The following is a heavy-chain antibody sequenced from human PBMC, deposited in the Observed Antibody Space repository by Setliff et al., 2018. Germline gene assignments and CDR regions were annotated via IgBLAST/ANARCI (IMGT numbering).Heavy chain of an antibody. J-gene: IGHJ6*03. CDR3: AREGVDTRSSTDYRYYMDV. Sequence: PGGSLRLSCATSGFTFSSYAMSWVRQAPGKGLEWVSGIKWSGASTGYADSVKGRFTISRDNAENSLYLQMTSLRAEDTAVYYCAREGVDTRSSTDYRYYMDVWGKGITVTVSS. V-gene: IGHV3-20*04. CDR2: IKWSGAST. CDR1: GFTFSSYA. D-gene: IGHD5-18*01.